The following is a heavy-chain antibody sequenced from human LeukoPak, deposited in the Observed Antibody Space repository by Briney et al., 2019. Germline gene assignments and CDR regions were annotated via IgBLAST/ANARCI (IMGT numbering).Heavy chain of an antibody. CDR1: GYTFTSYG. CDR3: ARDGRDFQFDP. Sequence: GASVKVSCKASGYTFTSYGISWVRQAPGQGLEWMGWISAYNGNTNYAQKVQGRVTMTTDTSTSTAYMELSSLRSEDTAVYYCARDGRDFQFDPWGQGTLVTVSS. J-gene: IGHJ5*02. CDR2: ISAYNGNT. V-gene: IGHV1-18*01. D-gene: IGHD1-26*01.